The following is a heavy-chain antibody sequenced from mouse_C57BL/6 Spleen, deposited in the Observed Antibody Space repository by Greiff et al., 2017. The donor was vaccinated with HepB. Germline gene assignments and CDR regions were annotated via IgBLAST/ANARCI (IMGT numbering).Heavy chain of an antibody. V-gene: IGHV1-82*01. J-gene: IGHJ2*01. CDR2: IYPGDGDT. D-gene: IGHD2-1*01. CDR1: GYAFSSSW. Sequence: VKVVESGPELVKPGASVKISCKASGYAFSSSWMNWVKQRPGKGLEWIGRIYPGDGDTNYNGKFKGKATLTADKSSSTAYMQLSSLTSEDSAVYFCARSYGNYLYYFDYWGQGTTLTVSS. CDR3: ARSYGNYLYYFDY.